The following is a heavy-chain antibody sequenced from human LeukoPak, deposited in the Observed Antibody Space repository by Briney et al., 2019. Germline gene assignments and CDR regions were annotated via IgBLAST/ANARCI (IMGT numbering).Heavy chain of an antibody. CDR2: INPNSGGT. CDR1: GYTFTGYY. J-gene: IGHJ4*02. CDR3: ARVEGITGTTSGFDY. V-gene: IGHV1-2*06. Sequence: GASVKVSCKASGYTFTGYYMHWVRQAPGQGLEWMGRINPNSGGTNYAQKFQGRVTITRDTSISTAYMELSRLRSDDTAVYYCARVEGITGTTSGFDYWGQGTLVTVSS. D-gene: IGHD1-20*01.